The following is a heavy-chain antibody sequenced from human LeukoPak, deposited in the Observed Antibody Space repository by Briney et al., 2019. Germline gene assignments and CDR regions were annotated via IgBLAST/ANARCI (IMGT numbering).Heavy chain of an antibody. Sequence: KSGGSLRLSCAASGFTFSDYYMSWIRQPPGKGLEWIGEINHSGSTNYNPSLKSRVTISVDTSKNQFSLKLRSVTAADTAVYYCAREGGFYRPLDYSGQGTLVTVSS. J-gene: IGHJ4*02. CDR3: AREGGFYRPLDY. CDR1: GFTFSDYY. D-gene: IGHD3-3*01. V-gene: IGHV4-34*01. CDR2: INHSGST.